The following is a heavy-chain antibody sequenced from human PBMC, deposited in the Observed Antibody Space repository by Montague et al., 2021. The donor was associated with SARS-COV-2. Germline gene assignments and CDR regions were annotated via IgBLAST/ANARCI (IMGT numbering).Heavy chain of an antibody. Sequence: SETLSLTCAVYGGSLSGYYWSWIRQPPEKGLEWIGEINHSANTKYNPSLKSPVTISIDTSKNQFSLKMTSATAADTATYYCASGIYPSGSYYNRYYYGLNIGGPGTTVIVSS. D-gene: IGHD3-10*01. CDR3: ASGIYPSGSYYNRYYYGLNI. V-gene: IGHV4-34*01. CDR1: GGSLSGYY. CDR2: INHSANT. J-gene: IGHJ6*02.